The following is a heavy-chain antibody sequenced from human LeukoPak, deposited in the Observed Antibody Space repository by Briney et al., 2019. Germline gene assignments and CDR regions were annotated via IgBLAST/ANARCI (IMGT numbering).Heavy chain of an antibody. CDR2: INPSGGST. V-gene: IGHV1-46*01. CDR1: GYTFTSYY. Sequence: GASVKVSCKASGYTFTSYYLHWVRQAPGQGLEWMGIINPSGGSTSYAQKFQGRVTMTEDTSTDTAYMELSSLRSKDTAVYYCATDLSRWGQGTLVTVSS. CDR3: ATDLSR. J-gene: IGHJ4*02. D-gene: IGHD5/OR15-5a*01.